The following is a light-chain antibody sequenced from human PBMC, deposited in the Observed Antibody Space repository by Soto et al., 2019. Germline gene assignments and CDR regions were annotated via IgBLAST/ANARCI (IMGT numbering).Light chain of an antibody. CDR2: ATS. J-gene: IGKJ3*01. CDR1: QSIGTN. Sequence: IVMTQSPATLSVSPVEPATLSCRASQSIGTNLAWYQQKPGQPPRLHIYATSTRVTGVPVRFSGGGSGTDFTLTISSLQSEDFAVYYSQQYYKWPPDYTLGPGTKVDIK. V-gene: IGKV3D-15*01. CDR3: QQYYKWPPDYT.